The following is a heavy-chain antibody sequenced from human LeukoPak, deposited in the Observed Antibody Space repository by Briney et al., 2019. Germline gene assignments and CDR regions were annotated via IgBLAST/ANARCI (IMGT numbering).Heavy chain of an antibody. CDR2: INHGGST. CDR3: ARGYIVLVPAAIKDAFDI. CDR1: GGTLSGYY. J-gene: IGHJ3*02. Sequence: PSETLSLTCAVSGGTLSGYYWTWIRQPPGKGLEWIGEINHGGSTNYNPSLGSRVTISVDTSKNQFSLKLNSVTAADTAVYYCARGYIVLVPAAIKDAFDIWGRGTMVTVSS. V-gene: IGHV4-34*01. D-gene: IGHD2-2*02.